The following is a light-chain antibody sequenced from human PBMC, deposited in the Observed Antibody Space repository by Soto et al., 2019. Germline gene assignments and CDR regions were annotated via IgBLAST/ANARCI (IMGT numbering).Light chain of an antibody. CDR3: QQYNSYSRT. J-gene: IGKJ1*01. V-gene: IGKV1-5*03. CDR1: QSISSW. CDR2: KAS. Sequence: DIQMTQSPSTLSASVGDRVTITCRASQSISSWLAWYQQKPGKAPKLLIYKASSLESGVPSRFSGSGSGTAFTLTNSRLQPHDFAAYYCQQYNSYSRTFGQGTKVDIK.